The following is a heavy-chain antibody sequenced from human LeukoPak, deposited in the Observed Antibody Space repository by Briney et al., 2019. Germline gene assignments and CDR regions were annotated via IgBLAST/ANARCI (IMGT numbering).Heavy chain of an antibody. J-gene: IGHJ4*02. D-gene: IGHD6-13*01. CDR2: ISAYNGNT. Sequence: EASVKVSCKASGYTFTSYGISWVRQAPGRGLEWMGWISAYNGNTNYAQKLQGRVTMTTDTSTSTAYMELRSLRSDDTAVYYCARGLGSWLNGYYFDYWGQGTLVTVSS. V-gene: IGHV1-18*01. CDR1: GYTFTSYG. CDR3: ARGLGSWLNGYYFDY.